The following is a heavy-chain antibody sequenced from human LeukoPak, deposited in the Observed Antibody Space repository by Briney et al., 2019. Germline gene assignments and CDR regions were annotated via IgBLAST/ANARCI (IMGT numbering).Heavy chain of an antibody. CDR3: ARDVTALDS. D-gene: IGHD2-2*01. CDR2: INQGGGET. CDR1: GFTFISYS. V-gene: IGHV3-7*01. J-gene: IGHJ4*02. Sequence: GGSLRLSCAASGFTFISYSMKWVRQAPGKGLEWVSNINQGGGETYYADSVRGRFTISRDNAKNSLYLQMNSLRADDTAVYYCARDVTALDSWGQGTLVTVSS.